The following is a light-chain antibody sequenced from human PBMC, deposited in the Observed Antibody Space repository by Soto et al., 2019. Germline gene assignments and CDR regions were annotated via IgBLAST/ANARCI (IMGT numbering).Light chain of an antibody. V-gene: IGKV2-30*01. CDR1: QSIVYSDGNTY. Sequence: DVVMTQSPISLTVTLGQPASISCRSSQSIVYSDGNTYLNWFHQRPGQSPRRLTYRFSNRYSGFPDKFGGSGLGTDFTLKISRVESEFVGVYYCTQGTHGFTFGAGSKVDIE. J-gene: IGKJ3*01. CDR2: RFS. CDR3: TQGTHGFT.